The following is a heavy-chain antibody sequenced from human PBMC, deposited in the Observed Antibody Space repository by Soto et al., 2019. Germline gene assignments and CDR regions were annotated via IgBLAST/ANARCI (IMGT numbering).Heavy chain of an antibody. J-gene: IGHJ1*01. CDR1: GASFNTGDYY. CDR2: IFYSGDT. Sequence: VQLQGSGPGLVKPSQTLSLTCTVSGASFNTGDYYWSYIRQSPGKGLEWLGYIFYSGDTYYNPSLKSRATISLNTSRSQISLSLTSVTDADTAVYFCVGTGTTDDFWGQGTLVTVSS. D-gene: IGHD1-7*01. V-gene: IGHV4-30-4*01. CDR3: VGTGTTDDF.